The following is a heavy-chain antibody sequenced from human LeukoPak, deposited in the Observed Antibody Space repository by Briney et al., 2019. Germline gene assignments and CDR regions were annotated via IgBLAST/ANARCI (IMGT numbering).Heavy chain of an antibody. Sequence: PGGSLRLSCEASGLTFSDSTMNWVRQAPGKGLEWVSSISSSSRNTYYADSIKGRFTISRDNAKNTLYLQMNSLRAEDTAVYYCARSNYWIGLFDYWGQGTLVTVSS. D-gene: IGHD3-3*01. CDR3: ARSNYWIGLFDY. V-gene: IGHV3-21*04. CDR2: ISSSSRNT. CDR1: GLTFSDST. J-gene: IGHJ4*02.